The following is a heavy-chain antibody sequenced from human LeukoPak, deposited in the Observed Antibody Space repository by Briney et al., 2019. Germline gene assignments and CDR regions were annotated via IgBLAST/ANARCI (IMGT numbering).Heavy chain of an antibody. CDR3: AKEYGSGSPLLDWYFDL. CDR1: GFIFDDYA. CDR2: ISWNSGNM. V-gene: IGHV3-9*01. D-gene: IGHD3-10*01. J-gene: IGHJ2*01. Sequence: GRSLRLSCAASGFIFDDYAMYWVRQAPGKGLEWVSGISWNSGNMGYSDSVKGRFTISRDNAKNSLYLQMNSLRPEDTALYYCAKEYGSGSPLLDWYFDLWGRGTLVTVSS.